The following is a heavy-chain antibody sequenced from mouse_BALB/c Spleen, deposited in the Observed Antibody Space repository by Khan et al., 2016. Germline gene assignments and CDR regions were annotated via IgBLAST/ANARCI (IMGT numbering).Heavy chain of an antibody. Sequence: EVQLQESGPGLVKPSQSLSLTCTVTGYSITSDYAWNWIRQFPGNKLEWMGYISYSGSTSYNPSLKSRISITRATSKNQFFLQLNSVTTEDTATXYCGSVAHYVDYWGQGTTLTVSS. CDR2: ISYSGST. CDR3: GSVAHYVDY. J-gene: IGHJ2*01. V-gene: IGHV3-2*02. CDR1: GYSITSDYA.